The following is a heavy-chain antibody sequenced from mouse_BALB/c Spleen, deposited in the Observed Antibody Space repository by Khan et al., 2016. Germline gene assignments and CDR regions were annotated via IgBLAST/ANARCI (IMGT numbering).Heavy chain of an antibody. Sequence: EVQLQESGGGLVQPGGSLKLSCAASGFDFSRYWMTWVRQAPGKGLEWIGEINPDSSTINYTPSLKDKFIISRDNAKNTLFLQMSKVRSEDTVLYYCARRRFDGYFDVGGAGTTVTVSS. D-gene: IGHD1-1*01. J-gene: IGHJ1*01. CDR3: ARRRFDGYFDV. V-gene: IGHV4-1*02. CDR1: GFDFSRYW. CDR2: INPDSSTI.